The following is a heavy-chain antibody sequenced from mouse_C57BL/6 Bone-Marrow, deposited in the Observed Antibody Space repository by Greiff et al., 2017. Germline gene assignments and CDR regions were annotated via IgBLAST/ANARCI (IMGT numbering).Heavy chain of an antibody. V-gene: IGHV2-5*01. CDR1: GFSLTSYG. Sequence: QVQLQQSGPGLVQPSQRLSITCTVSGFSLTSYGVHWVRQSPGKGLEWLGVIGRGGSTDYNAAFMSRLSITKDNSKSQVFFKMNSLQADDTAIYYCAKTFYVNYWYFDVWGTGTTVTVSS. CDR3: AKTFYVNYWYFDV. D-gene: IGHD2-10*01. CDR2: IGRGGST. J-gene: IGHJ1*03.